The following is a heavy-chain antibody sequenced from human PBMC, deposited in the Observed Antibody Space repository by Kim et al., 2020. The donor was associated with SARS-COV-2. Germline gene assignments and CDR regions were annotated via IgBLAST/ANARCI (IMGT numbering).Heavy chain of an antibody. D-gene: IGHD3-22*01. J-gene: IGHJ4*02. V-gene: IGHV4-59*09. CDR3: ARGYGNYSRYFDY. Sequence: PSLKSRVTISVDTSKNQFSLNLDSGTAADTAVYYCARGYGNYSRYFDYWGQGILVGVSS.